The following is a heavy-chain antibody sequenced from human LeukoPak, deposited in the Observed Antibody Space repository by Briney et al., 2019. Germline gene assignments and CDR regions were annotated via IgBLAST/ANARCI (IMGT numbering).Heavy chain of an antibody. CDR2: INHSGST. CDR3: ARESTPPSYYYDSSGYFDY. D-gene: IGHD3-22*01. J-gene: IGHJ4*02. Sequence: PSETLSLTCAVYGGSFSGYYWSWIRQPPGKGLEWIGEINHSGSTNYNPSLKSRVTISVDTSKNQFSLKLSSVTAADTAVYYCARESTPPSYYYDSSGYFDYWGQGTLVTVSS. V-gene: IGHV4-34*01. CDR1: GGSFSGYY.